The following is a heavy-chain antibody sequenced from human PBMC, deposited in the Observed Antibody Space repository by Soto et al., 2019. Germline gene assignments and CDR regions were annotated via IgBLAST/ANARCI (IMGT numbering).Heavy chain of an antibody. CDR2: ISYDGSNK. J-gene: IGHJ5*02. D-gene: IGHD6-13*01. CDR1: GFTFSSYA. Sequence: QVQLVESGGGVVQPGRSLRLSCAASGFTFSSYAMHWVRQAPGKGLEWVAVISYDGSNKYYADSVKGRFTISRDNSKNTMYLQMNSLRAEDTAVYYCARDRKPQLVRRAYNWFDPWGQGTLVTVSS. V-gene: IGHV3-30-3*01. CDR3: ARDRKPQLVRRAYNWFDP.